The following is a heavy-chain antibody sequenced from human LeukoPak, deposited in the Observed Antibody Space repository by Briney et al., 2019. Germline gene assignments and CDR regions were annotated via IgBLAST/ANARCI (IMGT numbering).Heavy chain of an antibody. CDR3: ARDSDSSGYYYDY. Sequence: GGSLRLSCAASGFTFSSYAMSWVRQAPGKGLEWVANIKQDGSEKYYVDSVKGRFTIPRDNAKNSLYLQMNSLRAEDTAVYYCARDSDSSGYYYDYWGQGTLVTVSS. V-gene: IGHV3-7*01. CDR2: IKQDGSEK. CDR1: GFTFSSYA. D-gene: IGHD3-22*01. J-gene: IGHJ4*02.